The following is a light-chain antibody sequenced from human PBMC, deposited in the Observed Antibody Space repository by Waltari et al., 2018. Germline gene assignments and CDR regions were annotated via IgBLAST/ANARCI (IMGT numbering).Light chain of an antibody. V-gene: IGLV2-14*01. CDR3: SSYTSGSTLV. CDR2: EVR. CDR1: SSDVGGYNY. J-gene: IGLJ1*01. Sequence: QSALTQPASVSGSPGQSITISCPGTSSDVGGYNYVSWYQQHPGKAPKLMIYEVRNRPSGVSTRFSGSKSGNTASLTISGLQADDEVDYYCSSYTSGSTLVFGTGTKVTVL.